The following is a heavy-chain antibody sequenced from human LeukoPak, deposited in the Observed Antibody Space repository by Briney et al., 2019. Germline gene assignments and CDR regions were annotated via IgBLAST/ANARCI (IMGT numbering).Heavy chain of an antibody. Sequence: GESLKISCKGSGYRFTSYWIGWVRQMPGGGLEWMGIIYPGASDTIYSPSFQGQVTISADKSTSTANLQWSSLKASDTAMYYCARSGGNYYSIWGQRTMVTVSS. CDR2: IYPGASDT. CDR1: GYRFTSYW. J-gene: IGHJ3*02. V-gene: IGHV5-51*01. D-gene: IGHD1-26*01. CDR3: ARSGGNYYSI.